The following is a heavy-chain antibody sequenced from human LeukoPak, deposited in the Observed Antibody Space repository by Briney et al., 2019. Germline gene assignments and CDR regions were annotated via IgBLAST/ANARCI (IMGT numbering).Heavy chain of an antibody. V-gene: IGHV3-21*01. CDR1: GFTFSRYS. D-gene: IGHD2-21*02. J-gene: IGHJ3*02. Sequence: GGSLRLSCGASGFTFSRYSMNWVRQAPGKGLEWVSSISSSGSYIYYADSVKGRFTISRDNTKNSLYLQMNSLRAEDTAVYYCASRNQYCGGDCFWAFDIWGQGTMVTVSS. CDR3: ASRNQYCGGDCFWAFDI. CDR2: ISSSGSYI.